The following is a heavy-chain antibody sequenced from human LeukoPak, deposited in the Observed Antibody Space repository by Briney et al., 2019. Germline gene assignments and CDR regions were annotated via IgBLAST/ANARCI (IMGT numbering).Heavy chain of an antibody. CDR1: GGSISSYY. J-gene: IGHJ4*02. CDR3: TRESNIAAARIDF. V-gene: IGHV4-4*07. CDR2: ISTSGST. Sequence: PSETLSLTCTVSGGSISSYYWSWIRQPAGKGLEWIGRISTSGSTYYNPSLKSRITMSVDTSKNQFSLRLSSVTAADTAVYYCTRESNIAAARIDFWGQGTLVTVSS. D-gene: IGHD6-13*01.